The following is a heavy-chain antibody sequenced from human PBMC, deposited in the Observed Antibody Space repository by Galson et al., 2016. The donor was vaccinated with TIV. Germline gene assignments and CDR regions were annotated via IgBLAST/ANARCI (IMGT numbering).Heavy chain of an antibody. D-gene: IGHD3-22*01. Sequence: SVKVSCKASGGIFIGYGISWVRQAPGQGLEWMGRIIPLFGIVSYAQRFQGRVAIIEDKSTGTTYMELSSLRSEDTAVYYCVRSGTYYYDSSGDNWGQGTLVTVSS. CDR1: GGIFIGYG. V-gene: IGHV1-69*04. CDR3: VRSGTYYYDSSGDN. CDR2: IIPLFGIV. J-gene: IGHJ4*02.